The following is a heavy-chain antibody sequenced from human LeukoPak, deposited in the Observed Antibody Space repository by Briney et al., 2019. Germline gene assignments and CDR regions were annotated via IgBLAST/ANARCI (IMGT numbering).Heavy chain of an antibody. D-gene: IGHD6-13*01. CDR1: GFTVSSNY. V-gene: IGHV3-53*01. CDR3: ARSSSWTRYYYYGMDV. Sequence: GGSLRLSCSASGFTVSSNYMSWVRQAPGKGLEWVSVIYSGGSTYYADSVKGRFTISRDNSKNTLYLQMNSLRAEDTAVYYCARSSSWTRYYYYGMDVWGQGTTVTVSS. J-gene: IGHJ6*02. CDR2: IYSGGST.